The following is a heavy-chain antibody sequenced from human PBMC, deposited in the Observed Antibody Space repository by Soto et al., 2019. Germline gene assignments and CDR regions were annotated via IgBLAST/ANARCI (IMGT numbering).Heavy chain of an antibody. J-gene: IGHJ4*02. CDR3: ARAGIRGFDS. CDR2: IYYSGKT. V-gene: IGHV4-30-4*01. Sequence: PSETLSLTCTVSGGSISSGDYYWSWIRQPPGKGLEWIGYIYYSGKTYYNPSLESRLTMSVATSNNHFSLRLSSVTAADTAVYYCARAGIRGFDSWGRGTLVTVSS. CDR1: GGSISSGDYY.